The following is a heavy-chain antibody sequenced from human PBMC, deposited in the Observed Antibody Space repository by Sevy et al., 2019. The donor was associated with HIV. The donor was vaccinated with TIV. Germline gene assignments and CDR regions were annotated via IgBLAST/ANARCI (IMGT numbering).Heavy chain of an antibody. J-gene: IGHJ4*02. V-gene: IGHV3-30*02. Sequence: GGSLRLSCAASGFTFSSYGMHWVRQAPGKGLEWVAIRYDGSNKNYADSWRGGFTTSRDNSKNTLYLQMNSLRAEDTAVYYCAKGVYSGSYYVFGGSYYFDYWGQGTLVTVSS. CDR3: AKGVYSGSYYVFGGSYYFDY. D-gene: IGHD1-26*01. CDR1: GFTFSSYG. CDR2: IRYDGSNK.